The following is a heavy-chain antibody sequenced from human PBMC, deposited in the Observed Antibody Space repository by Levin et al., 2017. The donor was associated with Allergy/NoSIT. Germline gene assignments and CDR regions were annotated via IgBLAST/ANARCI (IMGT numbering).Heavy chain of an antibody. D-gene: IGHD2-2*01. Sequence: SETLSLTCAVYVGSFSDYFWTWIRQPPGKGLEWLGEINHSGSTNYNPSLKSRVTISVDTSKNQFSLKLSSVTAADTAVYYCARGGYCTSATCTKLGFDPWGQGTLVTVSS. CDR2: INHSGST. J-gene: IGHJ5*02. CDR3: ARGGYCTSATCTKLGFDP. V-gene: IGHV4-34*01. CDR1: VGSFSDYF.